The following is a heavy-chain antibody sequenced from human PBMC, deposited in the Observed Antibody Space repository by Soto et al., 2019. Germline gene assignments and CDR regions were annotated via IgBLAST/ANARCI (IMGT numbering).Heavy chain of an antibody. D-gene: IGHD3-10*01. J-gene: IGHJ4*02. CDR1: GGSFSGYY. V-gene: IGHV4-34*01. Sequence: SETLSLTCAVYGGSFSGYYWSWIRQPPGKGLEWIGEINHSGSTNYNPSLKSRVTISVDTSKNQFSLKLSSVTAADTAVYYCARVVGSSGDYFDYWGQGTVVTVSS. CDR3: ARVVGSSGDYFDY. CDR2: INHSGST.